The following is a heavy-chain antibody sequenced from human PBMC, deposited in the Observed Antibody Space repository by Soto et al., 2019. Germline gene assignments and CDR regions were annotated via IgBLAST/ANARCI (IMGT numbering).Heavy chain of an antibody. CDR2: LSSSGSST. J-gene: IGHJ4*02. D-gene: IGHD1-1*01. V-gene: IGHV3-23*01. CDR3: AKTSRTNNWYYFDY. CDR1: GLTFSSYA. Sequence: GGSLRLSCAASGLTFSSYAMSWVRQAPGKGLEWVSTLSSSGSSTYYADSVKGRFTISRDSSKNTLYLQMNSLRAEDTALYYCAKTSRTNNWYYFDYWGQGALVTVSS.